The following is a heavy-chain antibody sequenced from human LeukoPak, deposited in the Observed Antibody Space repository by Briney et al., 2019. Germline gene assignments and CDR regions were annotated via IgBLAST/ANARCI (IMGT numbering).Heavy chain of an antibody. V-gene: IGHV3-30*18. D-gene: IGHD3-3*01. CDR2: ISYDGSYK. Sequence: GGSLRLSCAASGFSFSAYGMHWVRQAPGKGLEWVALISYDGSYKNYADSVKGRFTISRDNSKNTLYLQMNGLRLDDTAVYYCAKALEYYYYFGMDVWGQGTTVIVSS. CDR3: AKALEYYYYFGMDV. CDR1: GFSFSAYG. J-gene: IGHJ6*02.